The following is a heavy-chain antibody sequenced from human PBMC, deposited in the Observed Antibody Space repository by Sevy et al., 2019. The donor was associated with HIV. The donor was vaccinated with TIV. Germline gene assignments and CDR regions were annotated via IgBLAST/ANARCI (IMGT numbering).Heavy chain of an antibody. CDR1: GFSFRNYA. CDR2: ISGGDDST. D-gene: IGHD1-26*01. J-gene: IGHJ3*02. V-gene: IGHV3-23*01. CDR3: AKDLAFIVGDAFDI. Sequence: GGSLRLSCAASGFSFRNYAMTWVGQAPGKGLQWVSAISGGDDSTYYADSVKGRFTISRDNSKNTLYLQMNSLRAEDTAVYYCAKDLAFIVGDAFDIWGQWTLVTVSS.